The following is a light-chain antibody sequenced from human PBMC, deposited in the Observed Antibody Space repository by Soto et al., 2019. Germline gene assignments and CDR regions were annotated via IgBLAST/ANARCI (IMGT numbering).Light chain of an antibody. CDR3: QQYNSYSWT. CDR1: QSISSC. Sequence: DIQMTQSPSTLSASVGDRVTITCRSSQSISSCLAWYQQKPGKAPKLLIYKASSLESGVPSRFIGSGSGPEFPLTISSLQPEDFATYYCQQYNSYSWTFGQGTKVEIK. CDR2: KAS. V-gene: IGKV1-5*03. J-gene: IGKJ1*01.